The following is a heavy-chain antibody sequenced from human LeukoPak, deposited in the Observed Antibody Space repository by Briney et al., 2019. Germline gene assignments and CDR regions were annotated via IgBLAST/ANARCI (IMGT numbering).Heavy chain of an antibody. J-gene: IGHJ5*02. V-gene: IGHV4-59*01. CDR2: IYYSGST. CDR1: GGSISSYY. Sequence: PSETLSLTCTVSGGSISSYYWSWIRQPPGKGLEWIGYIYYSGSTNYNPSLKSRVTISVDTSKNQFSLKLSSVTAADTAVYYCARTSGGYPIRVYNWFDPWGQGTLVTVSS. CDR3: ARTSGGYPIRVYNWFDP. D-gene: IGHD3-10*01.